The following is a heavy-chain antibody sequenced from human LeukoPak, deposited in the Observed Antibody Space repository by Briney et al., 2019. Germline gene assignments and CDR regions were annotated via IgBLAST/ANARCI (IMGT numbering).Heavy chain of an antibody. V-gene: IGHV4-59*01. CDR1: GGSISSYY. CDR2: IYYSGST. J-gene: IGHJ5*02. CDR3: ARDVSSSWRLGNWFDP. D-gene: IGHD6-13*01. Sequence: PSETLSLTCTVSGGSISSYYWSWIRQPPGKGLERIGYIYYSGSTNYNPSLKSRVTISVDTSKNQFSLKLSSVTAADTAVYYCARDVSSSWRLGNWFDPWGQGTLVTVSS.